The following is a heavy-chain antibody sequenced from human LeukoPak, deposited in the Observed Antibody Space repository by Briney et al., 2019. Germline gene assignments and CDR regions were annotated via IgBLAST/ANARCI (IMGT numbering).Heavy chain of an antibody. Sequence: SETRSLTCAVPGYSISSAFYWGWIRQPPGKGLEWIGSIYYSGNTFYNPSLKSRLTISVDTSKNQFSLRLSSVTAADTAVYYCARFAAPQLTRIDYWGQGILVTVSS. CDR3: ARFAAPQLTRIDY. CDR1: GYSISSAFY. D-gene: IGHD1-1*01. J-gene: IGHJ4*02. CDR2: IYYSGNT. V-gene: IGHV4-38-2*01.